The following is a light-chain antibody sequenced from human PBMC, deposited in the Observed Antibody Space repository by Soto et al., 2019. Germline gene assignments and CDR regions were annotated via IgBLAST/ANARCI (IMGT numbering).Light chain of an antibody. J-gene: IGKJ4*01. CDR2: DAS. V-gene: IGKV3-11*01. Sequence: EIVVTQSPATLSLSPGERATLSCRASQSVGTSLAWYQQKPGQTPRLLIYDASNRAPGIPTRFIASGSGTDFTLTISRLEPEDFAVYYCHQRSSWPLTFGGGTKVEIK. CDR1: QSVGTS. CDR3: HQRSSWPLT.